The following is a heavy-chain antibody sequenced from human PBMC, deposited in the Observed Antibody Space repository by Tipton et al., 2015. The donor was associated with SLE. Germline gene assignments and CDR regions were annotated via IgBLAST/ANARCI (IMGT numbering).Heavy chain of an antibody. CDR1: GGSFSGYY. J-gene: IGHJ2*01. V-gene: IGHV4-34*01. CDR3: ARLYPMSTFDV. CDR2: INHSGST. D-gene: IGHD2/OR15-2a*01. Sequence: TLSLTCAVYGGSFSGYYWSWIRQSPGKGLEWIGDINHSGSTNYNPSLKSRVTISVDTSKNQFSLNLTSVTAADTAVYYCARLYPMSTFDVWGRGALVTVSS.